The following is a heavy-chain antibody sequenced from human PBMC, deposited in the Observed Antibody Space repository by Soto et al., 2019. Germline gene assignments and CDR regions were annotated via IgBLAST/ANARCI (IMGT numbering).Heavy chain of an antibody. CDR2: ISPYNSNT. D-gene: IGHD1-26*01. Sequence: VASVKVSCKASGYTFTTYGLSWVRQAPGRGLEWMGWISPYNSNTNYAQKLQGRVTLTTDTSTRTAYMELRSLRSDDTAVYYCARLDNTGSYSPPSAGYWGQGTLVTVSS. CDR1: GYTFTTYG. CDR3: ARLDNTGSYSPPSAGY. V-gene: IGHV1-18*04. J-gene: IGHJ4*02.